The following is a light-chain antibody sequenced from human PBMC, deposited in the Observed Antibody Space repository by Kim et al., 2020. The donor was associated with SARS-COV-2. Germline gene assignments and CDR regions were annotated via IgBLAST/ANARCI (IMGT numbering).Light chain of an antibody. CDR1: QSVSSY. V-gene: IGKV3-11*01. Sequence: TLSLSPGERATLSCRASQSVSSYVAGYQQKPGQAPRLLIYDASNRATGIPARFSGSGSGTDFTLTISSLEPEDFAVYYCQQRGFTFGPWTKVDIK. J-gene: IGKJ3*01. CDR2: DAS. CDR3: QQRGFT.